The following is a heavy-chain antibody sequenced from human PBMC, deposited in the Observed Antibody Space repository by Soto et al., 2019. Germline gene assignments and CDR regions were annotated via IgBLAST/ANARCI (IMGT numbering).Heavy chain of an antibody. V-gene: IGHV3-48*02. Sequence: GGSLRLSCAASGFTFSNYNMNWVRQAPGKGLEWVSYIDSSGSTMYYADSVKGRFTISRDNAKNSLNLQMNSLRDEDTAVYFCARRAYFYDSNAFSPHYLDFWGQGTLVTVSS. CDR1: GFTFSNYN. CDR3: ARRAYFYDSNAFSPHYLDF. D-gene: IGHD3-22*01. J-gene: IGHJ4*02. CDR2: IDSSGSTM.